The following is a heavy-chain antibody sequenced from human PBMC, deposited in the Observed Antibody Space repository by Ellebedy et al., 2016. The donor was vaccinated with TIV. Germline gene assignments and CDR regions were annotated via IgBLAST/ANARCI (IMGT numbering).Heavy chain of an antibody. J-gene: IGHJ3*01. CDR2: TYYRSKWYH. CDR3: AREGSDTTGYYYPDSFDV. D-gene: IGHD3-22*01. V-gene: IGHV6-1*01. Sequence: SETLSLXXAISGDSVSRNDAAWNWIRQSPSRGLEWLGRTYYRSKWYHDHAVSVRSRITIKPDTSRNQFSLQLDSVTPEDSAVYYCAREGSDTTGYYYPDSFDVWGPGTMVTVSS. CDR1: GDSVSRNDAA.